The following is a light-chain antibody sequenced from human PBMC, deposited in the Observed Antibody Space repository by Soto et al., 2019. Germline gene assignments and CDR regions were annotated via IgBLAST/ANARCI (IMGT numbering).Light chain of an antibody. V-gene: IGLV2-14*01. CDR2: DVS. CDR3: SSYTSSSTPYV. CDR1: RSDFGGYNY. J-gene: IGLJ1*01. Sequence: QSVLTQPASVSGSPGQWIPISCTGTRSDFGGYNYVSWYQQHPGKAPKLMIYDVSNRPSGVSNRFSGSKSGNTASLTISGLQAEDEADYYCSSYTSSSTPYVFGTGTKVTVL.